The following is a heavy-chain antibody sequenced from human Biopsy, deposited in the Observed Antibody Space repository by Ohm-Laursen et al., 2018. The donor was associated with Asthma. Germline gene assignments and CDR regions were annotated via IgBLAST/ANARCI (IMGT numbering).Heavy chain of an antibody. Sequence: ASVKVSCKSLGGTFNTYVIGWVRQAPGQGLEWMGGINFVFGTTTYPQKFQDRVTITADDSTSTVYMELSSLRSEDTAVYYCARKAGTCISRTCYSLDFWGQGTLVTVSS. V-gene: IGHV1-69*13. CDR2: INFVFGTT. J-gene: IGHJ4*02. CDR3: ARKAGTCISRTCYSLDF. CDR1: GGTFNTYV. D-gene: IGHD2-2*01.